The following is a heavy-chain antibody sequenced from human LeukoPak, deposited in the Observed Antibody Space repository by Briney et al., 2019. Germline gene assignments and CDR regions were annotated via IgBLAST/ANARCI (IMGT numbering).Heavy chain of an antibody. Sequence: GGSLRLSCVASGFIFSDYYMTWIRQAPGKGLEWISYISTSGISKYYADSVKGRFTISRDNTKNSLYLQMNSLRVDDTGVYYCARDPIAAPGTNFYHYYIDVWGKGTTVTVSS. CDR3: ARDPIAAPGTNFYHYYIDV. V-gene: IGHV3-11*04. CDR2: ISTSGISK. D-gene: IGHD6-13*01. CDR1: GFIFSDYY. J-gene: IGHJ6*03.